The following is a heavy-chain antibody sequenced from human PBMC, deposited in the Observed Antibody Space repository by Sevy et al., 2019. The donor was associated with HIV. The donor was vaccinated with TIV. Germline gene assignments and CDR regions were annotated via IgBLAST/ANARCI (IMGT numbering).Heavy chain of an antibody. CDR2: IYYSGST. J-gene: IGHJ3*02. D-gene: IGHD1-26*01. Sequence: SETLSVTCTVSGGSISSSSYYWGWIRQPPGKGLEWIGSIYYSGSTYYNPSLKSRVTISVDTSKNQFSLKLSSVTAADTAVYYCARHRGIVGATTSPFDIWGQGTMVTVSS. V-gene: IGHV4-39*01. CDR3: ARHRGIVGATTSPFDI. CDR1: GGSISSSSYY.